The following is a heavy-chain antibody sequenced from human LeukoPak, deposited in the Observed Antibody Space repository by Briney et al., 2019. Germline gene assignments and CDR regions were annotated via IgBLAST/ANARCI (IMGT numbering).Heavy chain of an antibody. CDR1: GYTFTGYY. Sequence: ASVKVSCKASGYTFTGYYMHWVRQAPGQGLEWMGWINPNSGGTNYAQKFHGRVTMTRDTSISTAYMELSRLRSDDTAVYYCARMAGYCSSTSCYGSGYFDYWGQGTLVTVSS. CDR2: INPNSGGT. D-gene: IGHD2-2*03. J-gene: IGHJ4*02. CDR3: ARMAGYCSSTSCYGSGYFDY. V-gene: IGHV1-2*02.